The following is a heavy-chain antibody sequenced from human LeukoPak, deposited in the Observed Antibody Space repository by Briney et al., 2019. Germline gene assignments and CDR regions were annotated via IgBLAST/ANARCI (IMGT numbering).Heavy chain of an antibody. V-gene: IGHV3-23*01. CDR2: ISGSGGST. Sequence: GGSLRLSCAASGFTSSSYAMGWVRQAPGKGLEWVSAISGSGGSTYYADSVKGRFTISRDNSKNTLYLQMNSLRAEDTAVYYCAGDYGGYEGYFDYWGQGTLVTVSS. CDR1: GFTSSSYA. CDR3: AGDYGGYEGYFDY. J-gene: IGHJ4*02. D-gene: IGHD4-17*01.